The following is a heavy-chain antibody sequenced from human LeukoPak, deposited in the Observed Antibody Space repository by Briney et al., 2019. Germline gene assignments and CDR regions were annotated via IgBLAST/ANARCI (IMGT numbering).Heavy chain of an antibody. CDR2: IYYSGST. D-gene: IGHD1-14*01. CDR1: GGSISSYY. Sequence: KPSETLSLTCTVSGGSISSYYWSWIRQPPGKGLEWIGYIYYSGSTNYNPSLKSRVTISVDTSKNQFSLKLSSVTAADTAVYYCAAAPFGPNQNDYWGQGTLVTVSS. V-gene: IGHV4-59*01. J-gene: IGHJ4*02. CDR3: AAAPFGPNQNDY.